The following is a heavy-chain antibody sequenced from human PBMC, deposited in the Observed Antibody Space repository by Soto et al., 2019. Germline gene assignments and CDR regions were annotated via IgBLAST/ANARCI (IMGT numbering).Heavy chain of an antibody. CDR2: IVASGSSM. J-gene: IGHJ4*02. CDR1: GFTFSNYV. Sequence: GGSLRLSCAASGFTFSNYVMTWVRQTPGKGLEWVSAIVASGSSMYYADSVRGRFTISRDNSKNTLYLQMNSLGAEDTALYYCARGIIDSWYFDYWGQGTLVTVSS. CDR3: ARGIIDSWYFDY. D-gene: IGHD6-13*01. V-gene: IGHV3-23*01.